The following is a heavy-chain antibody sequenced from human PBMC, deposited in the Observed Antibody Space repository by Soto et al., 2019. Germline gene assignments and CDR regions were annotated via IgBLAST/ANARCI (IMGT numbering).Heavy chain of an antibody. Sequence: PGGSLRPSCAASGFTFSSYAMSWVPQAPGKGLEWVSAISGSGGSTYYADSVKGRFTSSRDNSKNTLYLQMNSLRAEDTAVYYCAKARVRSYFDYWGQGTLVTVSS. D-gene: IGHD4-4*01. V-gene: IGHV3-23*01. CDR3: AKARVRSYFDY. CDR2: ISGSGGST. J-gene: IGHJ4*02. CDR1: GFTFSSYA.